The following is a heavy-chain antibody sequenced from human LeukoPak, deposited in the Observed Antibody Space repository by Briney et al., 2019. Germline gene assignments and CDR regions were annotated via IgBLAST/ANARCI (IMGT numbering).Heavy chain of an antibody. V-gene: IGHV3-7*01. Sequence: GRSLRLSCAVSGFRFSGYVMSWVRQAPGKGLEWVANMKGDGSEIYYVDSVKGRYTISRDNAKNLLYLQMNSLRAEDTAVYYCARPGYTAGYDIWGQGTLVTVSS. CDR2: MKGDGSEI. J-gene: IGHJ3*02. CDR1: GFRFSGYV. CDR3: ARPGYTAGYDI. D-gene: IGHD3-9*01.